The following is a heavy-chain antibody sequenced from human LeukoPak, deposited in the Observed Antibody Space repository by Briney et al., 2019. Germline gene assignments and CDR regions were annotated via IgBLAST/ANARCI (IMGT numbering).Heavy chain of an antibody. J-gene: IGHJ3*02. CDR1: GFTFSSYA. CDR3: ARIYYASSGYYFGADAFDI. V-gene: IGHV3-23*01. CDR2: ISGSGGST. D-gene: IGHD3-22*01. Sequence: GGSLRLSCAASGFTFSSYAMSWVRQAPGKGLEWVSAISGSGGSTYYADSVKGRFTISRDNSKNTLYLQMNSLRSDDTAVYYCARIYYASSGYYFGADAFDIWGQGTLVTVSS.